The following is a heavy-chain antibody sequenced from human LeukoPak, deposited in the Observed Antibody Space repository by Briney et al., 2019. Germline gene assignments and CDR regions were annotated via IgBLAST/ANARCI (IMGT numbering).Heavy chain of an antibody. D-gene: IGHD1-26*01. J-gene: IGHJ4*02. CDR1: EGTFSSYA. CDR2: IIPIFGTA. V-gene: IGHV1-69*05. Sequence: GSSVKVSCKAFEGTFSSYAISWVRQAPGQGLEWMGRIIPIFGTANYAQKFQGRVTITTDESTSTAYMGLSSLISEDTAVYFCARGVGATMPHYFDYWGQGTLVTVS. CDR3: ARGVGATMPHYFDY.